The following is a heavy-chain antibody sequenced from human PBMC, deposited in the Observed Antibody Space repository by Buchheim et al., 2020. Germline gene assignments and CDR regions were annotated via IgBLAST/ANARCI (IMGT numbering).Heavy chain of an antibody. CDR3: AKGERLTTVTTSFDY. V-gene: IGHV3-30*18. D-gene: IGHD4-17*01. CDR1: GFNFNTYG. Sequence: QVQLVESGGGVVQPGRSLRLSCAASGFNFNTYGMHWVRQAPGKGLEWVAVISYDETTEYYADSVKGRFTISRDISRNTLYLQMNSLRVEDTAVYYCAKGERLTTVTTSFDYWGQGTL. J-gene: IGHJ4*02. CDR2: ISYDETTE.